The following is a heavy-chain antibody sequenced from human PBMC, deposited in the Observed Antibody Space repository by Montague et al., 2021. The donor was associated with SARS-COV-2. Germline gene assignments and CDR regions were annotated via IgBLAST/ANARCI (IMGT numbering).Heavy chain of an antibody. CDR3: ARDGPRHLPPSDLDY. D-gene: IGHD1-14*01. Sequence: SRRLSLAASGFTFSNYEMNWVRQAPGKGLEWISYIDFSANTIYYADSVKGRFTISRDNAKNSLYLQMDSLGVEDTAIYYCARDGPRHLPPSDLDYWGRGTLVTVSS. CDR2: IDFSANTI. CDR1: GFTFSNYE. J-gene: IGHJ4*02. V-gene: IGHV3-48*03.